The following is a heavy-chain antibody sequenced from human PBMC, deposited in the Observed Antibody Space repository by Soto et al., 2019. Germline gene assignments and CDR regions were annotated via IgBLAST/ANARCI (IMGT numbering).Heavy chain of an antibody. V-gene: IGHV1-18*01. CDR3: AMVDVYVTPSPQDV. CDR1: GYSFTRYG. D-gene: IGHD3-16*01. J-gene: IGHJ6*02. CDR2: INAYNGNT. Sequence: QVQLVQSGAEVKNPGASVKVSCKASGYSFTRYGIGWARQAPGQGLEWMGWINAYNGNTNYAQNLHGRLPLTTDTSTTTAYMELRSLRSNDTAIYYCAMVDVYVTPSPQDVWGQGTTVTVSS.